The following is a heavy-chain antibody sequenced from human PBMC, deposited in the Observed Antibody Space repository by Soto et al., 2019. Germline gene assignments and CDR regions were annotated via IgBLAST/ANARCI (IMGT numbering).Heavy chain of an antibody. J-gene: IGHJ5*02. CDR1: GFTFSSYS. V-gene: IGHV3-21*06. CDR2: ISSSSSYI. D-gene: IGHD6-13*01. CDR3: ARELIAAAGTGWFDP. Sequence: EVQLVESGGGLVKPGGSLRLSCAASGFTFSSYSMNWVRQAPGKGLECVSSISSSSSYIYYADSVKGRFTISRDSAKNSLYLQMNSLRAEDTAVYYCARELIAAAGTGWFDPWGQGTLVTVSS.